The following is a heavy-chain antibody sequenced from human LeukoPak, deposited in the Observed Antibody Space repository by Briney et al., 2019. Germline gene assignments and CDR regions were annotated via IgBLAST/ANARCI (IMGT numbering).Heavy chain of an antibody. V-gene: IGHV3-33*01. Sequence: PGGSLRLSCAASGFTFSSYGMHWVRQAPGKGLEWVAVIWYDGSNKYYADSVEGRFTISRDNSKNTLYLQMNSLRAEDTAVYYCARGAGSTVTTIDYWGQGTLVTVSS. CDR3: ARGAGSTVTTIDY. J-gene: IGHJ4*02. CDR2: IWYDGSNK. D-gene: IGHD4-17*01. CDR1: GFTFSSYG.